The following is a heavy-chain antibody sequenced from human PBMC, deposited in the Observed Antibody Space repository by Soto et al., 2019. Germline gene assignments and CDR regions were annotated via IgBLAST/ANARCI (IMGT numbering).Heavy chain of an antibody. D-gene: IGHD2-15*01. J-gene: IGHJ6*03. CDR1: GFTFSNYW. CDR3: ARGDCVGGTCYSLAGSFYYYMDV. V-gene: IGHV3-74*02. Sequence: EVQLVESGAGLVQPGGSLRLSCAASGFTFSNYWMYWVRQAPGKGLEWVSRINSDGSVSSYADSVKGRLTISRDNVKNTLYLQMDSLRAEDTALYYCARGDCVGGTCYSLAGSFYYYMDVWGKGTTVTVFS. CDR2: INSDGSVS.